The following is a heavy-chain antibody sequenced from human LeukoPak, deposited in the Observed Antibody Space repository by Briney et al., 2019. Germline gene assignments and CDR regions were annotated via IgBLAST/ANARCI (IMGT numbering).Heavy chain of an antibody. CDR2: ISTDGNTI. CDR1: GFIFSAYS. Sequence: TGGSLRLSSAASGFIFSAYSMNWVRQAPGKGLEWISYISTDGNTILYADSVKGRFTFSRDNAKNSVYLQLNSLSDEDTAVYYCATSDAGTPSLWGQGTLVTVSS. V-gene: IGHV3-48*02. CDR3: ATSDAGTPSL. D-gene: IGHD1-7*01. J-gene: IGHJ4*02.